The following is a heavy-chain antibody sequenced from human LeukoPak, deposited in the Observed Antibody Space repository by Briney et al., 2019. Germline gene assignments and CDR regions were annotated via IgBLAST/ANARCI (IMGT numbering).Heavy chain of an antibody. CDR2: IIPIFGTA. J-gene: IGHJ6*03. Sequence: SVKVSCKASGGTFSSYAISWVRQAPGQGLEWMGGIIPIFGTANYAQKFQGRVTITADESTSTAYMELSSLRSEDTAVYYCARERSQYDFWSGTDYYYYMDVWGKGTTVTVSS. V-gene: IGHV1-69*13. CDR3: ARERSQYDFWSGTDYYYYMDV. D-gene: IGHD3-3*01. CDR1: GGTFSSYA.